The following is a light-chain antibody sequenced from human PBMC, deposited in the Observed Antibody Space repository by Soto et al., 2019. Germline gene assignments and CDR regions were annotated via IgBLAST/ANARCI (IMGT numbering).Light chain of an antibody. CDR1: SSDVGGYDF. CDR3: SSYTITSSPV. CDR2: EVT. J-gene: IGLJ1*01. V-gene: IGLV2-14*01. Sequence: QSVLTQPASVSGSPGQSIIISCTGTSSDVGGYDFVSWYRQYPGQAPKILIYEVTHRPSGVPDRFSGSKSGNTASLTISGLQADDEADYYCSSYTITSSPVFGPGTKVTVL.